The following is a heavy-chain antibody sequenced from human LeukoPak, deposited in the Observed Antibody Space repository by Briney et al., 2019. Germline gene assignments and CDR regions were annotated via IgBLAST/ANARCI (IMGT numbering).Heavy chain of an antibody. CDR2: ISYDGSNK. CDR1: GFTFSSYA. D-gene: IGHD5-12*01. V-gene: IGHV3-30-3*01. Sequence: GGSLRLSCAAPGFTFSSYAMHWVRQAPGKGLEWVAVISYDGSNKYYADSVKGRFTISRDNSKNTLYLQMNSLRAEDTAVYYCAREGGYDSSGYFDYWGQGTLVTVSS. CDR3: AREGGYDSSGYFDY. J-gene: IGHJ4*02.